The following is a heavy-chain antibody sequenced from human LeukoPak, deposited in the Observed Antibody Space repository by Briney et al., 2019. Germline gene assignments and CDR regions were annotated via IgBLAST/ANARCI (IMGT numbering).Heavy chain of an antibody. Sequence: SQTLSLTCAISGDSVSSNSAAWNWIRQSPSRGLEWQGRTYYRTKWYNDDAVSVKSRITINPDTSKNQFSLQLNSVTPEDTAVYYCAREVARGTASYYYYGMDVWGQGTTVTVSS. J-gene: IGHJ6*02. CDR1: GDSVSSNSAA. CDR3: AREVARGTASYYYYGMDV. V-gene: IGHV6-1*01. CDR2: TYYRTKWYN. D-gene: IGHD3-10*01.